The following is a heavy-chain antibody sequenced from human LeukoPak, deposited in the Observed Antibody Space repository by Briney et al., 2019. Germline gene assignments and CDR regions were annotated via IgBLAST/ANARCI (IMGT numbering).Heavy chain of an antibody. CDR3: ARPIAAAGLDY. J-gene: IGHJ4*02. CDR1: GGSISSSSYY. CDR2: IYYSGST. V-gene: IGHV4-39*01. D-gene: IGHD6-13*01. Sequence: SETLSLTCTVSGGSISSSSYYWGWIRQPPGKGLEWIGSIYYSGSTYYNPSLKSRVTISVDTSKNQFSLKLSSVTAADTAVYYCARPIAAAGLDYWGQGTLVTVSS.